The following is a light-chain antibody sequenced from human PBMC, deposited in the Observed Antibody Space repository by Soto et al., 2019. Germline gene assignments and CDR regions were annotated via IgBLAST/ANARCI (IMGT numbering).Light chain of an antibody. V-gene: IGLV1-44*01. CDR1: SSNIGSNT. Sequence: QSVLTPPPSASRTPGQRVTISCSGSSSNIGSNTVNWYQQLPGTAPKLVIYSNNQRPSGVPDRFSGSKSGTSASLAISGLQSEDEADYYCVAWDDSLNGYVVFGGGTKVTVL. J-gene: IGLJ2*01. CDR2: SNN. CDR3: VAWDDSLNGYVV.